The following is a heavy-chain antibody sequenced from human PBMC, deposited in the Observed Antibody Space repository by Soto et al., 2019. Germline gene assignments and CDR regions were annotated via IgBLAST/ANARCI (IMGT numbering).Heavy chain of an antibody. CDR1: GFTFSSYS. D-gene: IGHD6-13*01. CDR3: ARDQGVQQQLRYYGMDV. V-gene: IGHV3-48*02. Sequence: EVQLVESGGGLVQPGGSLRLSCAASGFTFSSYSMNWVRQAPGKGLEWVSYISSSSSTIYYADSVKGRFTISRDNAKNSLYLQMNSLRDEDTAVYYCARDQGVQQQLRYYGMDVWGQGTTVTVSS. CDR2: ISSSSSTI. J-gene: IGHJ6*02.